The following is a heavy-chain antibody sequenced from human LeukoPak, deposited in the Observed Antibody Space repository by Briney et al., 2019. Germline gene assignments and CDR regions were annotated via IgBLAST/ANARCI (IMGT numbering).Heavy chain of an antibody. V-gene: IGHV3-23*01. Sequence: GGSLRLSCVASGFDFSSHAMTWVRQAPGKGLEWVSSFNDTGSSTYYADSVKGRFTISRDNSKNTLFLQMNSLRAEDTAMYYCARGGRGGYLDYWGQGTLVTVSS. D-gene: IGHD3-16*01. CDR3: ARGGRGGYLDY. CDR1: GFDFSSHA. CDR2: FNDTGSST. J-gene: IGHJ4*02.